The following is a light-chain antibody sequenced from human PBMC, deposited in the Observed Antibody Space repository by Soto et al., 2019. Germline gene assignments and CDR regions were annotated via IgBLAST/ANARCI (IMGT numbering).Light chain of an antibody. CDR1: QSVSSSY. CDR2: GAS. V-gene: IGKV3-20*01. Sequence: EIVLTQSPGTLSLSPGESATLSCRASQSVSSSYLAWYQQRPGQAPRLLIYGASSRATGIPDRFSGSGSGTDVTLTISRLEPEDFAEYYCQQYGSSQYTFGQGTKLEIK. J-gene: IGKJ2*01. CDR3: QQYGSSQYT.